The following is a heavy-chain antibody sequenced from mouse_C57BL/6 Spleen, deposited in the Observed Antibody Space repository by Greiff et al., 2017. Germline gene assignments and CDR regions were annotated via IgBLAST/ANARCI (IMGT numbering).Heavy chain of an antibody. CDR3: AGYDGSTRYFDV. Sequence: EVKVVESGGGLVKPGGSLKLSCAASGFTFSDYGMHWVRQAPEKGLEWVAYISSGSSTIYYADTVKGRFTISRDNAKNTLFLQMTSLRSEDTAMYYCAGYDGSTRYFDVWGTGTTVTVSS. J-gene: IGHJ1*03. D-gene: IGHD2-3*01. CDR2: ISSGSSTI. CDR1: GFTFSDYG. V-gene: IGHV5-17*01.